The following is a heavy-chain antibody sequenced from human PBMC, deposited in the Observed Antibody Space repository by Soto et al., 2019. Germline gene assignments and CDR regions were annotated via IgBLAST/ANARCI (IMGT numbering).Heavy chain of an antibody. CDR3: ARTRQVGDLVDY. Sequence: ASVKVSCKASGYTFTGYYMHWLRQAPRQGLEWMGWINPNSGGTNYAQKFQGRVTMTRDTSISTAYMELSRLRSDDTAVYYCARTRQVGDLVDYWGQGTLVTVSS. CDR2: INPNSGGT. J-gene: IGHJ4*02. V-gene: IGHV1-2*02. D-gene: IGHD2-21*02. CDR1: GYTFTGYY.